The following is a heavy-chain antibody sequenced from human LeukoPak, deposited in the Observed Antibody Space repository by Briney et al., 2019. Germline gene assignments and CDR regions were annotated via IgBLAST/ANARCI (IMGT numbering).Heavy chain of an antibody. CDR3: VKVGYNWGDFDY. CDR1: GFTFSSYG. J-gene: IGHJ4*02. V-gene: IGHV3-30*18. CDR2: ISYDGSNK. D-gene: IGHD1-20*01. Sequence: GGSLRLSCAASGFTFSSYGMHWVRQAPGKGLEWVAVISYDGSNKYYADSVKGRFTISRDNSKNTLYLQMNSLRAEDTAVYYCVKVGYNWGDFDYWGQGTLVTVSS.